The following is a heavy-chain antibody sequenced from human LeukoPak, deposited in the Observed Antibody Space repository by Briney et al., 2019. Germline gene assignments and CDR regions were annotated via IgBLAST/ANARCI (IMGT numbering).Heavy chain of an antibody. V-gene: IGHV1-69*13. D-gene: IGHD2-21*01. CDR3: ARTVVANYYYYYYMDV. Sequence: ASVKVSCKASGYNFISYGISWVRQAPGQGLEWMGGIIPIFGTANYAQKFQGRVTITADESTSTAYMELSSLRSEDTAVYYCARTVVANYYYYYYMDVWGKGTTVTVSS. J-gene: IGHJ6*03. CDR1: GYNFISYG. CDR2: IIPIFGTA.